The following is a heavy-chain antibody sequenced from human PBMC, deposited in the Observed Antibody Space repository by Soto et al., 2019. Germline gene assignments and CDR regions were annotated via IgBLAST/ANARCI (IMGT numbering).Heavy chain of an antibody. Sequence: GGSLRLCCAASGFSFGTFVMTWFRKTPGGGLEWVASITDSGYTASYAETVEGRFTVSRDTSKNKLHLQMNDLRAEDTAIYYCAKKGQWLATPPEAWGQGTLVTVS. CDR1: GFSFGTFV. J-gene: IGHJ4*02. CDR3: AKKGQWLATPPEA. CDR2: ITDSGYTA. D-gene: IGHD6-19*01. V-gene: IGHV3-23*01.